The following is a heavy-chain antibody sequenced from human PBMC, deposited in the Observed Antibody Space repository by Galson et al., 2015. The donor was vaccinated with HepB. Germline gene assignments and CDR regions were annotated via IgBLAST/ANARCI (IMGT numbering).Heavy chain of an antibody. Sequence: SLRLSCAVSGATFSHYGMHWVRQAPGRGLEWVAGIWADGTKKVYAESVQGRFTIARDNSKNILYLQMDSLRVEDTAAYFCTRDGSGSRPESYFDYWGQGTLVTVSS. D-gene: IGHD1-26*01. CDR3: TRDGSGSRPESYFDY. CDR2: IWADGTKK. J-gene: IGHJ4*02. V-gene: IGHV3-33*01. CDR1: GATFSHYG.